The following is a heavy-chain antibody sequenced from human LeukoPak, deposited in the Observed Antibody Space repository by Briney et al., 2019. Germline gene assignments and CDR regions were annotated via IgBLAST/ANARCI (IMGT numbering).Heavy chain of an antibody. J-gene: IGHJ4*02. CDR1: GFTFSSYA. D-gene: IGHD4-11*01. CDR3: AKVLTTVTPLAGFDS. CDR2: ISDSGGST. Sequence: GGSLRLSCAASGFTFSSYAMSWVRQAPGRGLEWVSAISDSGGSTYYADSVKGRFTISRDNSKNTLYLQMNSLRAEDTAVYYCAKVLTTVTPLAGFDSWGQGPLVTVSS. V-gene: IGHV3-23*01.